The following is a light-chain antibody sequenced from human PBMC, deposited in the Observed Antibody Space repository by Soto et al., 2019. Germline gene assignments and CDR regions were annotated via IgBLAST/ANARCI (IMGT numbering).Light chain of an antibody. V-gene: IGKV3-11*01. Sequence: EIVLTQSPATLSLSLGERATLSCRASQSVSAGNLAWYQQKPGQAPRLLFYDASSRATAIPARFSGSGSGTDFTLTISSLEPEDFAVYYCQQRDDWPLTFGGGTQVEIK. CDR3: QQRDDWPLT. CDR1: QSVSAGN. J-gene: IGKJ4*01. CDR2: DAS.